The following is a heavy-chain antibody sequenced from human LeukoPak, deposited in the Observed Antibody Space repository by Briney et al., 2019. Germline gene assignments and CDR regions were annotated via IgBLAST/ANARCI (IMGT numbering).Heavy chain of an antibody. V-gene: IGHV1-2*02. CDR1: GYTFTGYY. CDR3: ARAGWGCSSTSCYKVDWFDP. D-gene: IGHD2-2*02. J-gene: IGHJ5*02. Sequence: GASVKVSCKASGYTFTGYYMHWVRQPPGQGLEWLGWSIPNSGGTNYAQKSQGRVTMTRDRSISTAYMELSRLRSDDTAVYYCARAGWGCSSTSCYKVDWFDPWGQGTLVTVSS. CDR2: SIPNSGGT.